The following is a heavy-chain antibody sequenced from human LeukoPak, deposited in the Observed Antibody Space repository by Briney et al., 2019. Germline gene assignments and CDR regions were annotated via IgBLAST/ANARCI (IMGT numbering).Heavy chain of an antibody. CDR3: ARGGYCSGGDCYANAFDI. Sequence: ASVSVSCTASGYSFTSYIMNWVRQAPGQGLEWMGWINSNTGNPTYAQGFTGQLVSSLDTSVSTAYLQITSLKAEDTAVYYCARGGYCSGGDCYANAFDIWGQGTMVTVSS. J-gene: IGHJ3*02. D-gene: IGHD2-15*01. CDR1: GYSFTSYI. V-gene: IGHV7-4-1*02. CDR2: INSNTGNP.